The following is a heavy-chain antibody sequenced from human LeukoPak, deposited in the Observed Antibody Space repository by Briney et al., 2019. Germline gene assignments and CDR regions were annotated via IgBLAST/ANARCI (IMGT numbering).Heavy chain of an antibody. CDR3: AKATGGDYYYYMDV. CDR2: ISRNSRSI. CDR1: GFTFDDYA. Sequence: SGGSLRLSCAASGFTFDDYAMHWVRQAPGKGLEWVSGISRNSRSIGYADSAKGRFTISRDNAKNSLYLQMNSLRAEDTSLYYCAKATGGDYYYYMDVWGKGTTVTISS. V-gene: IGHV3-9*01. J-gene: IGHJ6*03. D-gene: IGHD4-17*01.